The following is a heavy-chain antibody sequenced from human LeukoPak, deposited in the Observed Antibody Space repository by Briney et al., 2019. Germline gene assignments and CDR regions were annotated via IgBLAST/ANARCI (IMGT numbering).Heavy chain of an antibody. Sequence: PSETLSLTCTVSGGSISSSSYYWGWIRQPPGKGLEWIGSIYYSGSTYYNPSLKSRVTISIDTSKNQFSLKLSSVTAADTAVYYCAREKDIVVVVAANAKSIAFDMWGQGTMVTVSS. D-gene: IGHD2-15*01. J-gene: IGHJ3*02. CDR1: GGSISSSSYY. V-gene: IGHV4-39*07. CDR3: AREKDIVVVVAANAKSIAFDM. CDR2: IYYSGST.